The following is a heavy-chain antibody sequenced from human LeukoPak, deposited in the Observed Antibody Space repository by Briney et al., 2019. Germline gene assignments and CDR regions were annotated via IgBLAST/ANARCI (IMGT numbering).Heavy chain of an antibody. CDR1: GFTFSSSA. Sequence: GGSLRLSCAASGFTFSSSAMSWVRQAPGKGLEWVSAISNNGGYTYYADSVQGRLTISRDNSKSTLCLQMNSLRAEDTAVYYCARQLGYCSDGSCYFPYWGQGTLVTVSS. CDR3: ARQLGYCSDGSCYFPY. CDR2: ISNNGGYT. V-gene: IGHV3-23*01. D-gene: IGHD2-15*01. J-gene: IGHJ4*02.